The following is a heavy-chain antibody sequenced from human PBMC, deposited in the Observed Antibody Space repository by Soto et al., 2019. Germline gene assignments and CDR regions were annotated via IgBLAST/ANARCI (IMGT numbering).Heavy chain of an antibody. CDR2: INHSGST. J-gene: IGHJ5*02. CDR3: ARDRGCCSSTSCSHWFEP. V-gene: IGHV4-34*01. D-gene: IGHD2-2*01. CDR1: GGSFSGYY. Sequence: SETLSLTCAVYGGSFSGYYWSWIRQPPGKGLEWIGEINHSGSTNYNPSLKSRVTISVDTSKNQFSLKLSSVTAADTAVYYCARDRGCCSSTSCSHWFEPWGQGTLVTVSS.